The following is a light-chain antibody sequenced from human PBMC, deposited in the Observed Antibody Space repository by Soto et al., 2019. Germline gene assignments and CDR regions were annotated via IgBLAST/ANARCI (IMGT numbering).Light chain of an antibody. CDR1: QGIRND. V-gene: IGKV1-6*01. CDR3: LQDYNYPHT. CDR2: AAS. J-gene: IGKJ2*01. Sequence: AIQMTQSPSSLSASVGDRVTITCRASQGIRNDLGWYQQRPGKAPQLLIYAASTLQSGVPSRFSGSGAGTDFTLTISSLQPEDFATYFCLQDYNYPHTFGQGTKLEIK.